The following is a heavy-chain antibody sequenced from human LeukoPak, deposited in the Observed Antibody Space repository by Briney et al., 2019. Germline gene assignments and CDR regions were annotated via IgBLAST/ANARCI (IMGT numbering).Heavy chain of an antibody. CDR3: ARAVYYDSSGNPPAYYYYGMDV. V-gene: IGHV3-21*01. D-gene: IGHD3-22*01. Sequence: SGGSLRLSCAASGFSVSNKYMNWVRQAPGKGLEWVSSISSSSSYIYYADSVKGRFTISRDNAKNSLYLQMNSLRAEDTAVYYCARAVYYDSSGNPPAYYYYGMDVWGQGTTVTVSS. J-gene: IGHJ6*02. CDR2: ISSSSSYI. CDR1: GFSVSNKY.